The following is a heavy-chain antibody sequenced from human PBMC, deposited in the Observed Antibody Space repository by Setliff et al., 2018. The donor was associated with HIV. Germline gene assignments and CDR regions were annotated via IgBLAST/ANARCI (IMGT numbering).Heavy chain of an antibody. V-gene: IGHV1-69*13. CDR2: IIPIFGTA. J-gene: IGHJ4*02. CDR3: ADSSGYYSLFDK. D-gene: IGHD3-22*01. CDR1: GYTFNTYV. Sequence: SVKVSCKASGYTFNTYVMSWVRQAPGQGLEWMGGIIPIFGTANYAQKFQGRVTITADESTSTAYMELSSLRSEDTAVYYCADSSGYYSLFDKWGLGTLVTVSS.